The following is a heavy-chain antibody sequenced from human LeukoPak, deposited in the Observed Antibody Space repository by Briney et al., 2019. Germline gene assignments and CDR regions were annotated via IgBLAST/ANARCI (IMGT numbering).Heavy chain of an antibody. J-gene: IGHJ4*02. CDR3: ARDGSSSPYYFDY. Sequence: ASVKVSCKASGYTFTGYYMHWVRQAPGQGLEWMGRINPNSGGTNYAQKFQGRVTMTRDTSISTAYMELSRLRSDDTAVYYCARDGSSSPYYFDYWGQGTLVTVSS. D-gene: IGHD6-6*01. CDR1: GYTFTGYY. CDR2: INPNSGGT. V-gene: IGHV1-2*06.